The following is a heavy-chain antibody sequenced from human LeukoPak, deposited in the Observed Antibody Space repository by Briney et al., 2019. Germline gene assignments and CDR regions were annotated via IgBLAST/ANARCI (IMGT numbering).Heavy chain of an antibody. D-gene: IGHD4-11*01. J-gene: IGHJ4*02. CDR2: ITYSGST. Sequence: SETLSLTCNVSGYSISSGYYWGWIRQSPGKGLEWIGSITYSGSTYYNPSHKSRVSISADTSKNQFSLKLTSVTAADTAVYYCARSKLALPRYWGQGTLVTVSS. CDR1: GYSISSGYY. CDR3: ARSKLALPRY. V-gene: IGHV4-38-2*02.